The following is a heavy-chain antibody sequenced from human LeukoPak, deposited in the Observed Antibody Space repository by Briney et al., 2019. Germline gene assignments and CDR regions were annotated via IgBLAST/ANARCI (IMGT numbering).Heavy chain of an antibody. Sequence: GGSLRLSCVATGFTFNTYAVSWVRQAPGKGLESVSGISGSGETTYYLDSVRGRFTISRDNSKNTLYLQMNSLRAEDTAVYYCAKVKSHYSSSWSYYFDYWGQGTLVTVSS. CDR2: ISGSGETT. CDR1: GFTFNTYA. D-gene: IGHD6-13*01. J-gene: IGHJ4*02. CDR3: AKVKSHYSSSWSYYFDY. V-gene: IGHV3-23*01.